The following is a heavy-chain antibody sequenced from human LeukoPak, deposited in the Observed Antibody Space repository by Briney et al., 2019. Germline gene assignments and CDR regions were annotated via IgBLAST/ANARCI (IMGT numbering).Heavy chain of an antibody. CDR1: GFTFSSYG. D-gene: IGHD6-6*01. Sequence: GGSLRLSCAASGFTFSSYGMHWVRQAPGKGLEWVAVIWYDGSNKYYADSVKGRFTISRDNSKNTLYLQMNSLRAEDTAVYYCAGSIAAHNWFDPWGQGTLVTVSS. CDR3: AGSIAAHNWFDP. V-gene: IGHV3-33*01. J-gene: IGHJ5*02. CDR2: IWYDGSNK.